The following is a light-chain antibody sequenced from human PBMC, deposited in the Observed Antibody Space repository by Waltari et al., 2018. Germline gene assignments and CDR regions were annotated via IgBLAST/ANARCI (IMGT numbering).Light chain of an antibody. CDR1: QRVSSN. CDR3: QQYNNWPLT. CDR2: GAS. J-gene: IGKJ3*01. V-gene: IGKV3-15*01. Sequence: EIVMTRSPATLSVSPGERATLSCRASQRVSSNLAWYQQKPGQAPRLLIYGASTRATGIPARFSGSGSGTEFTLTISSMQSEDFAVYYCQQYNNWPLTFGPGTKVDIK.